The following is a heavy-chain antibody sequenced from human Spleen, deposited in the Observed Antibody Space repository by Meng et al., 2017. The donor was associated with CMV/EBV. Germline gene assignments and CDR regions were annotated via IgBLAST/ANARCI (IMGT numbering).Heavy chain of an antibody. V-gene: IGHV4-34*01. Sequence: QGQLKKWGAGLLNPSATLSLTVAVYGGSFSGYYWSWIRQPPGKGLEWIGEINHSGSTNYNPSLKSRVTISVDTSKNQFSLKLSSVTAADTAVYYCASRQISSGGSAWGQGTLVTVSS. CDR3: ASRQISSGGSA. D-gene: IGHD2-15*01. CDR1: GGSFSGYY. CDR2: INHSGST. J-gene: IGHJ5*02.